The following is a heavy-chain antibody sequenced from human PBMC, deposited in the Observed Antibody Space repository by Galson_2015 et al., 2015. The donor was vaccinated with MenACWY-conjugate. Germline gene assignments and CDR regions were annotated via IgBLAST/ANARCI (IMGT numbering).Heavy chain of an antibody. V-gene: IGHV3-7*01. Sequence: SLRLSCAASGFTFSDHWMHWVRHGPGKGLEWVTNINRDGGGTYYASSVKGRFTISKDNAENSLYLQMNSLRAEDTAIYYCARIIHDGLDYWGQGTLVTVSS. CDR1: GFTFSDHW. CDR2: INRDGGGT. D-gene: IGHD1-1*01. J-gene: IGHJ4*02. CDR3: ARIIHDGLDY.